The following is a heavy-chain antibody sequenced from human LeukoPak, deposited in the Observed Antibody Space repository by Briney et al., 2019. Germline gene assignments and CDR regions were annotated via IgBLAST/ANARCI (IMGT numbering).Heavy chain of an antibody. J-gene: IGHJ4*02. Sequence: SETLSLTCTVSGGSISSYYWSWIRQPAGKGLEWIGRIHSSGSTNYNPSLKGRVTMSVDTSKNQISLKLNSVTAADTAVYYCARVSRDTPKGRCHDYWGQGTLVTVSS. V-gene: IGHV4-4*07. CDR1: GGSISSYY. CDR2: IHSSGST. CDR3: ARVSRDTPKGRCHDY. D-gene: IGHD5-18*01.